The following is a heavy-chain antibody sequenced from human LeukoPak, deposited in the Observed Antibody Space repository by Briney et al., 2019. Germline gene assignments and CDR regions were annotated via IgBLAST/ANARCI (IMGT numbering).Heavy chain of an antibody. J-gene: IGHJ4*02. CDR1: GFTFTSYS. CDR3: AKGGKWDVTPFDY. D-gene: IGHD1-26*01. V-gene: IGHV3-23*01. CDR2: ISGGGGST. Sequence: GGSLRLSCAASGFTFTSYSMNWVRQAPGKGLEWVSTISGGGGSTYYADSVKGRFTISRDKSKNTLYLQVNSLRAEDTAVYYCAKGGKWDVTPFDYWGQGTLVTVSS.